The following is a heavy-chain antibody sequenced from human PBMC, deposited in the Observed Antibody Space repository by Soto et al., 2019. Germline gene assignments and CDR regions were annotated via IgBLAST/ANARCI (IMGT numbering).Heavy chain of an antibody. CDR2: IYYSGRT. J-gene: IGHJ4*02. CDR3: ARALPLLMDFDY. V-gene: IGHV4-30-4*01. Sequence: NLSLTCTVSGGSISSGDYYCSWIRQPPGKGLEWIGYIYYSGRTYYNTSLKSRVTISVDTSKNQFSLKLSSVAAADTAVYYCARALPLLMDFDYWGRGTLVTVSS. D-gene: IGHD2-8*02. CDR1: GGSISSGDYY.